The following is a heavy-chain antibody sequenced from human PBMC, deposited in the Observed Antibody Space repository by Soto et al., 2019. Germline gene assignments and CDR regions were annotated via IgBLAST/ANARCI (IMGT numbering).Heavy chain of an antibody. CDR1: GGSISSSSYY. D-gene: IGHD3-3*01. Sequence: QLQLQESGPGLVKPSETLSLTCTVSGGSISSSSYYWGWIRQPPGKGLEWIGSIYYSGSTYYNPSLKSLVTISVDTSKNQFSLKLSSVTAADTAVYYWARHYDFWSGYYFDYWGQGTLVTVSS. CDR3: ARHYDFWSGYYFDY. CDR2: IYYSGST. V-gene: IGHV4-39*01. J-gene: IGHJ4*02.